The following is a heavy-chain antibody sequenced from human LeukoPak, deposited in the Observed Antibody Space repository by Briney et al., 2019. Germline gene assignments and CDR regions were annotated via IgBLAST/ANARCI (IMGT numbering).Heavy chain of an antibody. J-gene: IGHJ3*02. D-gene: IGHD5-18*01. V-gene: IGHV1-2*02. CDR1: GYTFNDYF. CDR2: INPNSGST. CDR3: AKAGDTDFPFDI. Sequence: ASVKVSCKTSGYTFNDYFMHWVRQAPGQGLEWMGWINPNSGSTKHAQRFQGRVTMTRDTSISTAYMEVSRLRSDDSAVYYCAKAGDTDFPFDIWGQGTMVTVSS.